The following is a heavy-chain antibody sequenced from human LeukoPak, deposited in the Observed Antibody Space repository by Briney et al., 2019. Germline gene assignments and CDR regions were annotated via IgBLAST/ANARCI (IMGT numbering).Heavy chain of an antibody. D-gene: IGHD3-10*01. CDR1: GGSISSGGYY. CDR3: ARAPRITMVRGVINAFDI. CDR2: IYYSGST. Sequence: SETPSLTCTISGGSISSGGYYWSWIRQHPGKGLEWIGYIYYSGSTYYNPSLKSRVTISVDTSKNQFSLKLSSVTAADTAVYYCARAPRITMVRGVINAFDIWGQGTMVTVSS. V-gene: IGHV4-31*03. J-gene: IGHJ3*02.